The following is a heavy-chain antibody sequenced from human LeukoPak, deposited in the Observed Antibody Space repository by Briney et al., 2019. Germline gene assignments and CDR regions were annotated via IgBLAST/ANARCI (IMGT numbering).Heavy chain of an antibody. J-gene: IGHJ6*03. CDR1: GGTFSSYA. Sequence: SVKVSCKASGGTFSSYAISWVRQAPGQGLEWMGGIIPIFGTANYAQKFQGRVTITADESTSTAYMELSSLRSEDTAVYYCARDQVAAAPHYYYCMDVWGKGTTVTVSS. CDR2: IIPIFGTA. V-gene: IGHV1-69*13. D-gene: IGHD2-15*01. CDR3: ARDQVAAAPHYYYCMDV.